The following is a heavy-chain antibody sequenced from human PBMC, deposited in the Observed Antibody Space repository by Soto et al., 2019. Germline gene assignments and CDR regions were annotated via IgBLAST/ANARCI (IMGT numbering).Heavy chain of an antibody. CDR1: GGSISRGDYY. CDR3: ARVHRVYGDYYFDY. CDR2: VYYSGST. V-gene: IGHV4-30-4*01. Sequence: PSETLSLPCTVSGGSISRGDYYWSWIRQPPGKGLEWIGYVYYSGSTDYNPSLKSRVTIAVDTSKNQFALKLSSVPAGDAAVYYCARVHRVYGDYYFDYWGQGTLVTVAS. D-gene: IGHD4-17*01. J-gene: IGHJ4*02.